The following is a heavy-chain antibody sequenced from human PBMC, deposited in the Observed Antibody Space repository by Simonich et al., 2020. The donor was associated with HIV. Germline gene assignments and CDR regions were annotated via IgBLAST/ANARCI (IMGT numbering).Heavy chain of an antibody. D-gene: IGHD1-1*01. CDR2: INHSGST. CDR1: GGPFSGYY. V-gene: IGHV4-34*01. J-gene: IGHJ6*03. CDR3: ARGIPRNYYYFYYMDV. Sequence: QMQLQQWGAGLLKPSETLSLTCAVYGGPFSGYYWSWFRQPPGKGLEWIGEINHSGSTNYNPSLKSRVTISVDTSKNQFSLKLSSVTAADTAVYSCARGIPRNYYYFYYMDVWGKGTTVIVSS.